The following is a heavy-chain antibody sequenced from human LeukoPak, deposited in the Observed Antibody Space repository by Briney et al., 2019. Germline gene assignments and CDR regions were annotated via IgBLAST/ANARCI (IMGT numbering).Heavy chain of an antibody. CDR2: INANSGTT. CDR3: AKPISGGLAVTADWFHP. V-gene: IGHV3-23*01. Sequence: GGSLRLSCAASGFAFSVYAMSWLRQPPGKGLEWVSTINANSGTTSYAASVRGRFIISRDNSKNTLYLQLHTLRADDTAPYYCAKPISGGLAVTADWFHPWGQGTLVVVSS. J-gene: IGHJ5*01. CDR1: GFAFSVYA. D-gene: IGHD6-19*01.